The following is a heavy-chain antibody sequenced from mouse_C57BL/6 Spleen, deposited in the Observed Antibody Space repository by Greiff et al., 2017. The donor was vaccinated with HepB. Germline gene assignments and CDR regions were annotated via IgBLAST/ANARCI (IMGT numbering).Heavy chain of an antibody. D-gene: IGHD4-1*01. Sequence: QVQLQQPGAELVKPGASVKLSCKASGYTFTSYWMHWVKQRPGQGLEWIGMIHPNSGSTNYNEKYKSTATMTVDKYSSTADRQLSSLTSEDPAVDNCNWDVTAYWGQGTLVTVSA. CDR3: NWDVTAY. V-gene: IGHV1-64*01. CDR2: IHPNSGST. J-gene: IGHJ3*01. CDR1: GYTFTSYW.